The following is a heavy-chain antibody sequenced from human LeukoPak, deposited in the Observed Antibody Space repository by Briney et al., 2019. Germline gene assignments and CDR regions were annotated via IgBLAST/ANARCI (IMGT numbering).Heavy chain of an antibody. Sequence: SETLSLTCAVYGGSFSGYYWSWIRQPPGKGLEWIGETNHSGSTNYNPSHKSRVTISVDTSKNQFSLKLSSATAADTAVYYCARDAFYCSSTSCYGTRLYYCDYWGQGTLVTVSS. D-gene: IGHD2-2*01. CDR2: TNHSGST. CDR1: GGSFSGYY. V-gene: IGHV4-34*01. CDR3: ARDAFYCSSTSCYGTRLYYCDY. J-gene: IGHJ4*02.